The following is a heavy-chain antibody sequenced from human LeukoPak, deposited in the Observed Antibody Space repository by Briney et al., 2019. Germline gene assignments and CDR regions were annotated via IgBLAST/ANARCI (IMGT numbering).Heavy chain of an antibody. Sequence: SETLSLTCTVSGGSITNYNWNWIRQPPGQGLEWIGYISDSGSTNYNPSLQSRVTISVDTSKNQFSLKLSSVTASDTAVYYCARRRVGDLTVGSDTWFDPWGQGALVTVSS. CDR3: ARRRVGDLTVGSDTWFDP. D-gene: IGHD2-15*01. CDR2: ISDSGST. V-gene: IGHV4-59*08. J-gene: IGHJ5*02. CDR1: GGSITNYN.